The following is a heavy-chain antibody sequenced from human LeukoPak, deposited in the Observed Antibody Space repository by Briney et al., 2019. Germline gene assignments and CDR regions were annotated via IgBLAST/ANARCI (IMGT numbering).Heavy chain of an antibody. CDR2: IYYSGST. J-gene: IGHJ4*02. CDR1: GGSFSGYY. D-gene: IGHD3-9*01. CDR3: ARLNYDILTGYYEYYFDY. V-gene: IGHV4-59*01. Sequence: SETLSLTCAVYGGSFSGYYWSWIRQPPGKGLEWIGYIYYSGSTNYNPSLKSRVTISVDTSKNQFSLKLSSVTAADTAVYYCARLNYDILTGYYEYYFDYWGRGTLVTVSS.